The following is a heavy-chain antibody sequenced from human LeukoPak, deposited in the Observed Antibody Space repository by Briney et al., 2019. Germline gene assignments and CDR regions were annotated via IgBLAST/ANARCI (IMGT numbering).Heavy chain of an antibody. D-gene: IGHD6-19*01. J-gene: IGHJ1*01. Sequence: ASVTVSCKASGYTFTDYYLHWVRQAPGQGLEWMGWIHPNSGGTNYAQKFQGRVAITRDTSISTAYMELSSLRSDDTAVYYCARLAAVPGWGQGTLVTVSS. CDR3: ARLAAVPG. V-gene: IGHV1-2*02. CDR2: IHPNSGGT. CDR1: GYTFTDYY.